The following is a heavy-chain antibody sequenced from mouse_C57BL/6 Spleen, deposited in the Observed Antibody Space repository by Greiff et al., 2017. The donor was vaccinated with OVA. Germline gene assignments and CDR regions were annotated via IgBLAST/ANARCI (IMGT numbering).Heavy chain of an antibody. CDR1: GYSITSGYY. CDR2: ISYDGSN. Sequence: VQLKESGPGLVKPSQSLSLTCSVTGYSITSGYYWNWIRQFPGNKLEWMGYISYDGSNKYNPSPKNRISITRDTSKNQFFLKLNSVTTEDTATYYCASTLSSSYYAMDYWGQGTSVTVSS. D-gene: IGHD1-1*01. J-gene: IGHJ4*01. V-gene: IGHV3-6*01. CDR3: ASTLSSSYYAMDY.